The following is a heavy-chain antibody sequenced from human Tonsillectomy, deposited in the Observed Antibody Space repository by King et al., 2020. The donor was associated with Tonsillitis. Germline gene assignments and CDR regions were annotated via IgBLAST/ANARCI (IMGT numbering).Heavy chain of an antibody. Sequence: VQLVESGGGVVQPGRSLRLSCAASGFTFSSYAMHWVRQAPGKGLEWVAVISYDGSNKYYADSVKGRFTISRDNSKNTLYLQMNSLRAEDTAVYYCARDLGPSFVLMGCPGYWGQGTLVTVSS. D-gene: IGHD2-8*01. J-gene: IGHJ4*02. CDR2: ISYDGSNK. CDR3: ARDLGPSFVLMGCPGY. V-gene: IGHV3-30-3*01. CDR1: GFTFSSYA.